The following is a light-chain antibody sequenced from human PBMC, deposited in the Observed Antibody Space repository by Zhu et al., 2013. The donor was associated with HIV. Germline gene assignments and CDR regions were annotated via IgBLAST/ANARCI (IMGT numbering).Light chain of an antibody. CDR1: QTVSSNY. CDR3: LQYGSSPGVT. CDR2: GAS. V-gene: IGKV3-20*01. J-gene: IGKJ4*01. Sequence: EIVLTQSPGTLSLSPGERATLSCRASQTVSSNYLAWYQQKPGQAPRLLIYGASTRATGIPSRFGGSGSGTDFTLTINRLEPEDLAVYYCLQYGSSPGVTFGGGTKVEIK.